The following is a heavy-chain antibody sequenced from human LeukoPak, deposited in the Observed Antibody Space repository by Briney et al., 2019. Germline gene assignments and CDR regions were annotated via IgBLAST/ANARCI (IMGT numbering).Heavy chain of an antibody. Sequence: SQTLSLTCTVSGGSISSGGYYWSWIRQHPGKGLEWIGYIYYSGSTYYNPSLKSRVTISVDTSKNQFSLKLSSVTAADTAVYYCARDSARSIAADWGFDPWGQGTLLTVSS. D-gene: IGHD6-6*01. CDR2: IYYSGST. CDR1: GGSISSGGYY. V-gene: IGHV4-31*03. J-gene: IGHJ5*02. CDR3: ARDSARSIAADWGFDP.